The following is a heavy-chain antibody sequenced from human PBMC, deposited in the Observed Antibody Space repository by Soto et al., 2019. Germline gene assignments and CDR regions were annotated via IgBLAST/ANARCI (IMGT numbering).Heavy chain of an antibody. CDR1: RGTFSSYT. V-gene: IGHV1-69*08. CDR3: ARDTPGGYDSYYYGMDV. J-gene: IGHJ6*02. CDR2: IIPILGIA. Sequence: QVQLVQSGAEVKKPGSSVKVSCKASRGTFSSYTISWVRQAPGQGLEWMGRIIPILGIANYAQKFQGRVTITADKSTSTAYMELSSLRSEDTAVYYCARDTPGGYDSYYYGMDVWGQGTTVTVSS. D-gene: IGHD5-12*01.